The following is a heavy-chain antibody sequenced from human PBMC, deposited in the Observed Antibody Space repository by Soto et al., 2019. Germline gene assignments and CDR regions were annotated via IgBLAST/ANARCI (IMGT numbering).Heavy chain of an antibody. Sequence: SETLSLTCTVSGGSISSSSYYWGWIRQPPGKGLEWIGSIYYSGSTYYNPSLKSRVTISVDTSKNQFSLKLSSVTAADTAVYYCARHGSTGYYGMDVWGQGTTVTVS. V-gene: IGHV4-39*01. J-gene: IGHJ6*02. CDR3: ARHGSTGYYGMDV. CDR1: GGSISSSSYY. D-gene: IGHD2-2*03. CDR2: IYYSGST.